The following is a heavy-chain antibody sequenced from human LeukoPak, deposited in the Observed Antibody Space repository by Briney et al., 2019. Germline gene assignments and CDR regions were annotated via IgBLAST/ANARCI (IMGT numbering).Heavy chain of an antibody. V-gene: IGHV1-2*06. J-gene: IGHJ3*02. D-gene: IGHD6-19*01. CDR1: GYTFTGYY. Sequence: GASVKVSCKASGYTFTGYYMHWVRQAPGQGLEWMGRINPNSGGTNYAQKFQGRVTMTRDTSISTAYMELSRLRSDDTAVYYCARYAVAGTSWSNAFDIWGQGTMVTVSS. CDR2: INPNSGGT. CDR3: ARYAVAGTSWSNAFDI.